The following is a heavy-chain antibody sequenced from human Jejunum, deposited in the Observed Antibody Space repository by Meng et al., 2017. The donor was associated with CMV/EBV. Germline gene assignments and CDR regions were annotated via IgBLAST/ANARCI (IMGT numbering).Heavy chain of an antibody. CDR3: ARDSSRITTFGVTIISWFDP. CDR1: GGSVSGHY. J-gene: IGHJ5*02. CDR2: MNPSGVT. V-gene: IGHV4-34*02. Sequence: QVQGKRWGAGQLRPSETPSLTFAVYGGSVSGHYWSWIRQTPGKGLEWIGEMNPSGVTIYNPSLKGRVTMTTDTSTSTAYMEVRSLRSDDTAVYYCARDSSRITTFGVTIISWFDPWGQGTLVTVSS. D-gene: IGHD3-3*01.